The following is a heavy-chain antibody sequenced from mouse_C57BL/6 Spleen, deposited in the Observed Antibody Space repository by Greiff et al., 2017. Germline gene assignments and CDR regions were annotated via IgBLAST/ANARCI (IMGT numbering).Heavy chain of an antibody. CDR2: IYIGSGYT. V-gene: IGHV1-58*01. J-gene: IGHJ2*01. CDR3: ARGDYGSSPYYFDY. CDR1: GYTFTSYG. D-gene: IGHD1-1*01. Sequence: VQLQQSGAGLVRPGSSVKMSCKTSGYTFTSYGINWVKQRPGQGLEWIGYIYIGSGYTEYNEKFKGKATLTSDTSSSTAYMQLSSLTSEDSAIYFCARGDYGSSPYYFDYWGQGTTLTVSA.